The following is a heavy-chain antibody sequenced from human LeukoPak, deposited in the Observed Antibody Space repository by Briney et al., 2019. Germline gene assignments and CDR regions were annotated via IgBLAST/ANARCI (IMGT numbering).Heavy chain of an antibody. D-gene: IGHD2-8*02. CDR3: AKDRYWSFDF. V-gene: IGHV3-30*02. CDR1: GSSFNDYA. J-gene: IGHJ4*02. Sequence: PGGSLRLSCVESGSSFNDYAMHWVRQAPGKGLEWVSFIPHDRNDKYYADSVKGRFAISKDNSKNTLFLQMDSLRPEDTAVYYCAKDRYWSFDFWGQGTLVTVSS. CDR2: IPHDRNDK.